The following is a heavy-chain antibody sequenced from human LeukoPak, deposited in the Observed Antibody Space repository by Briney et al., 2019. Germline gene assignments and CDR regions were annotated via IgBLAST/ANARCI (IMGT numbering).Heavy chain of an antibody. J-gene: IGHJ4*02. CDR3: ARGGPRLYSYGYGHY. D-gene: IGHD5-18*01. V-gene: IGHV3-64*01. CDR1: GFTFSSYA. CDR2: ISSNGGST. Sequence: GGSLRLSCAASGFTFSSYAMHWVRQAPGKGLEYVSAISSNGGSTYYANSVKGRFTISRDNSKNTLYLQMGSLRAEDMAVYYCARGGPRLYSYGYGHYWGQGTLVTVSS.